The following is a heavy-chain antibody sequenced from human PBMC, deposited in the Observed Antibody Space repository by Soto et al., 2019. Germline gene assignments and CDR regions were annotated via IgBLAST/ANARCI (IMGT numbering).Heavy chain of an antibody. CDR2: IWYDGSNK. Sequence: PGGALRLYGAGSGLTFRSYGMQWVCQATGKGLEGVALIWYDGSNKYYADTVEGRFTISRDNSKNTLYLQMSSLRAEATAVYYCARDSAAGAMYYFDYWGKGTLVTVSS. CDR3: ARDSAAGAMYYFDY. V-gene: IGHV3-33*01. J-gene: IGHJ4*02. CDR1: GLTFRSYG. D-gene: IGHD6-13*01.